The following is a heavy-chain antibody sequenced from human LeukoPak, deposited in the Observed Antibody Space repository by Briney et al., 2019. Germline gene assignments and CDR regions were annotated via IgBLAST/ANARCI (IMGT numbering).Heavy chain of an antibody. J-gene: IGHJ4*02. V-gene: IGHV3-20*04. CDR1: GFTLDDSG. CDR3: ARGRRLGVTSTPGPFDY. Sequence: GGSLRLSCAASGFTLDDSGMSWVRQAPGKGLGWVSAINWTGGSTGYADSVKGRFTISRDNAKNSLYLQMNSLRAEDTAFYYCARGRRLGVTSTPGPFDYWGQGILVTVSS. CDR2: INWTGGST. D-gene: IGHD2-21*02.